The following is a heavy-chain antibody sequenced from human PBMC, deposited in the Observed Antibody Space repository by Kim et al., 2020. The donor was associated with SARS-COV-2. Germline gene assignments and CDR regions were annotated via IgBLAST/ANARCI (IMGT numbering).Heavy chain of an antibody. CDR1: GGTFSSYT. CDR2: IIPILGIA. Sequence: SVKVSCKASGGTFSSYTISWVRQAPGQGLEWMGRIIPILGIANYAQKFQGRVTITADKSTSTAYMELRSLRSEDTAVYYCARSYYDSSGYFYYFDYWGQGTLVTVSS. D-gene: IGHD3-22*01. CDR3: ARSYYDSSGYFYYFDY. J-gene: IGHJ4*02. V-gene: IGHV1-69*02.